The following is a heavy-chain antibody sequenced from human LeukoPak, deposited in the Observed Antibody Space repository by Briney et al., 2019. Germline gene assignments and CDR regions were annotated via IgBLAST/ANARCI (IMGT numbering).Heavy chain of an antibody. Sequence: ASVKVSCKASGGTFNNYAISWVRQAPGQGLECMGRIVPILGIANYAQEFQGRLIITADKATSSAYMEMSSLRSEDTAVYYCARDQGDNSYGYYAIWYAFDVWGQGTMVTVSS. CDR3: ARDQGDNSYGYYAIWYAFDV. V-gene: IGHV1-69*04. J-gene: IGHJ3*01. CDR1: GGTFNNYA. CDR2: IVPILGIA. D-gene: IGHD5-18*01.